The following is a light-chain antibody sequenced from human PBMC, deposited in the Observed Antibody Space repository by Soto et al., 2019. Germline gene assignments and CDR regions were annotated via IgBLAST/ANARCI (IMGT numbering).Light chain of an antibody. CDR1: QSVNIN. J-gene: IGKJ1*01. CDR3: QQYANWPKT. CDR2: GAS. V-gene: IGKV3D-15*01. Sequence: EIVMTQSPSTLSVSPGERATLSCRAGQSVNINLAWYQQKPGQAPRLLIYGASTRATGIPARFSGSGSGTEFTLTISSLQSEDSAVYFCQQYANWPKTFGQGTKVDIK.